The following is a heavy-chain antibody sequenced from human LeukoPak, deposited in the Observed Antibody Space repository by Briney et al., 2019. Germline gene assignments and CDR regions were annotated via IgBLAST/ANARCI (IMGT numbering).Heavy chain of an antibody. CDR1: GYTFTGYH. V-gene: IGHV1-2*02. Sequence: ASVKVSCKASGYTFTGYHIHWVRQAPGQGLEWMGWINPNSGGTNYAQKFQGRVTMTRDTSISTAYMELSSLRSDDTAVYYCARVVGVQGWFDPWGQGTLVTVSS. D-gene: IGHD2-15*01. CDR2: INPNSGGT. J-gene: IGHJ5*02. CDR3: ARVVGVQGWFDP.